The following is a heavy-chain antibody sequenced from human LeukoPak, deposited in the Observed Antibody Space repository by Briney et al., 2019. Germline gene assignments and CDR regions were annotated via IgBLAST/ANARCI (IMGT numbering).Heavy chain of an antibody. D-gene: IGHD3-10*01. CDR1: GFTFNNYA. V-gene: IGHV3-30*04. J-gene: IGHJ4*02. Sequence: GGSLRLSCAASGFTFNNYAMHWVRQAPGKGLEWVAVISYDGTYKYYADSVKGRLTISRDNPKNTLSLQMNTLRHEDTAIYYCARLWGGSGSYYSGGPDYWGQGTLVTVSS. CDR3: ARLWGGSGSYYSGGPDY. CDR2: ISYDGTYK.